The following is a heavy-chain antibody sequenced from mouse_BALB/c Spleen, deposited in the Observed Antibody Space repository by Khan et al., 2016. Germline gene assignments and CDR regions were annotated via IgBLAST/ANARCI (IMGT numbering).Heavy chain of an antibody. CDR2: IYPGSNNI. CDR1: GYTFTDYV. V-gene: IGHV1-81*01. CDR3: ARSGSLSYYTLDY. Sequence: QVQLQQSGPELVKPGASVNMSCKASGYTFTDYVIGWVKQRTGQGLEWIGAIYPGSNNIYYNEKFKDKATLTADKSTSTAYMQLDSLTSEYSAVYFCARSGSLSYYTLDYWGQGASVTGSA. D-gene: IGHD3-1*01. J-gene: IGHJ4*01.